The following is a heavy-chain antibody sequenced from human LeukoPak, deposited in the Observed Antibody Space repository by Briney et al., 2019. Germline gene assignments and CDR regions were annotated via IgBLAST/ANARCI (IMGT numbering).Heavy chain of an antibody. CDR1: GFIFSNYG. Sequence: PGGSLRLSCAASGFIFSNYGMSWVRQAPGKGLEWVSDISTSGGRTYYADSVKGRFTMSRDNSKNTLYLQMNSLRAEDTAIYYCAKDRDGGSTTTAKGFDYWAQGTLVTVSS. D-gene: IGHD2/OR15-2a*01. CDR3: AKDRDGGSTTTAKGFDY. J-gene: IGHJ4*02. V-gene: IGHV3-23*01. CDR2: ISTSGGRT.